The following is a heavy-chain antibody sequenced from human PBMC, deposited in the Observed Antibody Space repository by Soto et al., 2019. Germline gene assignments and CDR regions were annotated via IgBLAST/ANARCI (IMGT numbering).Heavy chain of an antibody. CDR1: GFTFSSYG. CDR3: AKDKSRIAARYFDY. D-gene: IGHD6-6*01. Sequence: GGSLRLSCAASGFTFSSYGMHWVRQAPGKGLEWVAVISYDGSNKYYADSVKGRFTISRDNSKNTLYLQMNSLRAEDTAVYYCAKDKSRIAARYFDYWGQGTLVTVSS. CDR2: ISYDGSNK. V-gene: IGHV3-30*18. J-gene: IGHJ4*02.